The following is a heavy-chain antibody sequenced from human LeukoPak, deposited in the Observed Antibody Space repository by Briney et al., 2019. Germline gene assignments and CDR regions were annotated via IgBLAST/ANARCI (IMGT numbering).Heavy chain of an antibody. J-gene: IGHJ4*02. CDR1: GYSFTSYW. CDR2: IEPGESAT. Sequence: GESLKISCKGSGYSFTSYWIGWVRQMPGKGLEWMGIIEPGESATRYTPSFQGQVTFSDDTSISTAYLQWSSLKASDTAMYYCARGASGYSGYDTYDYWGQGTLVTV. CDR3: ARGASGYSGYDTYDY. D-gene: IGHD5-12*01. V-gene: IGHV5-51*01.